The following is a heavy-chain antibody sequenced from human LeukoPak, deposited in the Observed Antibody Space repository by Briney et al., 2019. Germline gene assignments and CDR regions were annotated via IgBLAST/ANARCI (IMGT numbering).Heavy chain of an antibody. CDR3: ARGGSGNYYTT. D-gene: IGHD3-3*01. CDR1: GFTFSDYY. V-gene: IGHV3-74*01. CDR2: IIGDGSST. J-gene: IGHJ5*02. Sequence: GGSLRLSCAASGFTFSDYYMSWIRQAPGKGLLWVPRIIGDGSSTSYAESVKGRFTISRDNAKNTLYLQMNSLRAEDTAVYYCARGGSGNYYTTWGQGTLVTVSS.